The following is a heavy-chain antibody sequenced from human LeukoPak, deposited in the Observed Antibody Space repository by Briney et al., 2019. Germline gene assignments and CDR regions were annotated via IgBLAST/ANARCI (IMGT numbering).Heavy chain of an antibody. CDR3: AGLIRPGWFDP. CDR2: INHSGST. J-gene: IGHJ5*02. Sequence: SETLSLTCAVYGGSFSGYYWSWIRQSPGKGLEWIGEINHSGSTNNNPSLKSRVTISVDTSKNQFSLKLSSVTAADTAVYYCAGLIRPGWFDPWGQGTLVTVSS. CDR1: GGSFSGYY. V-gene: IGHV4-34*01. D-gene: IGHD1-14*01.